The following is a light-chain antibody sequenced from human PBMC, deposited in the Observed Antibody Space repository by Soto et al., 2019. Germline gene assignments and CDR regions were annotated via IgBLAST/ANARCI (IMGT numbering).Light chain of an antibody. Sequence: QSAWTQPAPWSGFPGHSTTFPSTGTSMAIGYYDFVSWYQKHPDKAPKVIIYNVSYRPSGVSNRFSGSKSGNTASLTISGLQAEDEGDYYCSSYTTSNTVIIGGGTKLTVL. CDR3: SSYTTSNTVI. CDR2: NVS. J-gene: IGLJ2*01. V-gene: IGLV2-14*03. CDR1: SMAIGYYDF.